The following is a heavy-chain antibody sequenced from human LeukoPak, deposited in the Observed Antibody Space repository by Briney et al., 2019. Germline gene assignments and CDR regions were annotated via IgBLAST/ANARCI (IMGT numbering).Heavy chain of an antibody. Sequence: PSETLSLTCTVSGGSISSYYWSWIRQPAGKGLEWIGRIYTNGSTNYNPSLKSRVTMSVDTSKNQFSLKLSSVTAADTAVYYCARDRYPGIAVAAMNWFDPWGQGTLVTVSS. J-gene: IGHJ5*02. V-gene: IGHV4-4*07. D-gene: IGHD6-19*01. CDR2: IYTNGST. CDR1: GGSISSYY. CDR3: ARDRYPGIAVAAMNWFDP.